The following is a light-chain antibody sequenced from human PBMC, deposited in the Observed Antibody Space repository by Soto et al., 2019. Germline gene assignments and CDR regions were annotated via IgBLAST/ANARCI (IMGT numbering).Light chain of an antibody. J-gene: IGKJ1*01. Sequence: DIVMTQTPLPLPVTPGEPASISCRSSQSLLDSDYGNTYLDWYLQKPGQSPQLLIYTISYRASGVPDRFTGTGSGTDFTLKISRVEAEDVGVYYCMQRKEFPWTFGQGTKVEIK. CDR2: TIS. CDR3: MQRKEFPWT. CDR1: QSLLDSDYGNTY. V-gene: IGKV2-40*01.